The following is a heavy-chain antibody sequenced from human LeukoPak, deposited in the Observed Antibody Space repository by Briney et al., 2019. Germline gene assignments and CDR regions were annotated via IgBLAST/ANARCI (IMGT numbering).Heavy chain of an antibody. D-gene: IGHD6-19*01. CDR2: MNPNSGKT. V-gene: IGHV1-8*03. Sequence: GASVKVSCKASGYTFNTYGITWVRQATGQGLEWMGWMNPNSGKTGYAQKFQGRVTITRNTSITTAYMELNSLKSEDTAVYYCARVAVSRWGWFDPWGQGSLVTVSS. CDR3: ARVAVSRWGWFDP. J-gene: IGHJ5*02. CDR1: GYTFNTYG.